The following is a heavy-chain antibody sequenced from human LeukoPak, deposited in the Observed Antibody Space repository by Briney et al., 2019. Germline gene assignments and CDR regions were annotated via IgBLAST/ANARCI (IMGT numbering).Heavy chain of an antibody. V-gene: IGHV4-39*07. D-gene: IGHD6-19*01. CDR1: GGSIRSNNYY. CDR3: ARGGWYEDY. Sequence: SETLSLTCTVSGGSIRSNNYYWGRIRQTPGKGLEWIGSIYHNGYTYYNPSLTSRVTISVDTSNNQFSLKLTSVTAADTAVYYCARGGWYEDYWGQGTLVTVSS. CDR2: IYHNGYT. J-gene: IGHJ4*02.